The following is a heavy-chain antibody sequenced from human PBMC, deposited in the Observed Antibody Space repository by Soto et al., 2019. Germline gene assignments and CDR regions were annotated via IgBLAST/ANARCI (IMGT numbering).Heavy chain of an antibody. V-gene: IGHV4-4*07. CDR3: TRGPFCGEECYFAY. J-gene: IGHJ4*02. D-gene: IGHD2-21*01. CDR1: GDSISRHY. Sequence: QVHLQESGPGLVKPSETLSLTCTVFGDSISRHYWSWIRQPAGKGLEYIGRIYNSGLINYNPSLESRVSMSVDPSKNHISLKLTSATAADTAIYYCTRGPFCGEECYFAYWGQGTLVTVAS. CDR2: IYNSGLI.